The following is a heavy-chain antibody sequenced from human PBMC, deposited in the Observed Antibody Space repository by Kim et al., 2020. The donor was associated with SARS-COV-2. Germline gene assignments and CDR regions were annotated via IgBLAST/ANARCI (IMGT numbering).Heavy chain of an antibody. CDR1: GGSFSGYY. V-gene: IGHV4-34*01. Sequence: SETLSLTCAVYGGSFSGYYWSWIRQPPGKGLEWIGEINHSGSTNYNPSLKSRVTISVDTSKNQFSLKLSSVTAADTAVYYCARGPVLRFLEWLSDYYYYGMDFWGQGTTVTVSS. CDR2: INHSGST. J-gene: IGHJ6*01. CDR3: ARGPVLRFLEWLSDYYYYGMDF. D-gene: IGHD3-3*01.